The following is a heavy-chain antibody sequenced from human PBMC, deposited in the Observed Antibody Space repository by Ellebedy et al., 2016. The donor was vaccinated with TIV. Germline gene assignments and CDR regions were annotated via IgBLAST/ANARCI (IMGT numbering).Heavy chain of an antibody. CDR1: GGTFSSYA. D-gene: IGHD1-26*01. Sequence: AASVKVSCKASGGTFSSYAISWVRQAPGQGLEWMGGIIPMFGKANSAQKFQGRVTITADESTSTAYMELSSLRSDDTAVYYCARDRIVGSSSPYYNGMDVWGQGTTVTVSS. CDR3: ARDRIVGSSSPYYNGMDV. V-gene: IGHV1-69*13. CDR2: IIPMFGKA. J-gene: IGHJ6*02.